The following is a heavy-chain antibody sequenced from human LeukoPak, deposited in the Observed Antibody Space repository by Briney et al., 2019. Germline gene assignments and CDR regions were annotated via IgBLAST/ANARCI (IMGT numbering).Heavy chain of an antibody. Sequence: SETLSLICSVSGVSIRGYYWSWIRQSPGKGLEWVGYIYHDGRTNSNPSLKSRVAISIDTSVNQVSLRLRSVTAADTAIYYCTRNPHHGGSRLYHFKGMDVWGQGTTVTVSS. V-gene: IGHV4-59*12. D-gene: IGHD2-15*01. CDR3: TRNPHHGGSRLYHFKGMDV. CDR1: GVSIRGYY. CDR2: IYHDGRT. J-gene: IGHJ6*02.